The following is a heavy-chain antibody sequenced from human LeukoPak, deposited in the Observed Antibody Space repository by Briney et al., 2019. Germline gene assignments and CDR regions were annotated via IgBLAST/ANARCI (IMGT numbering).Heavy chain of an antibody. D-gene: IGHD3-16*01. CDR2: IYPNSGST. J-gene: IGHJ4*02. CDR3: ARDVLSNPSDY. CDR1: GSSITAYF. V-gene: IGHV1-2*06. Sequence: ASVKVSCKASGSSITAYFVHWVRQAPGQGLEWMGRIYPNSGSTNYAQKFQGRVTMTRDTSINAAYMELSNLGSDDTAVYYCARDVLSNPSDYWGQGTLVTVSS.